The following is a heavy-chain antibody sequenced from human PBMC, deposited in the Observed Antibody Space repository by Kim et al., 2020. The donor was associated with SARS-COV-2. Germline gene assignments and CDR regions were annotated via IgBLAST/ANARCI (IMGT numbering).Heavy chain of an antibody. V-gene: IGHV4-38-2*01. Sequence: SETLSLTCSVSGHSISSGYYWAWIRQPPGKGLELIGTIYHTGNTYYNPSLKSRVTISLDTSKNQFFLRLSSVTAADTAFYYCARPKGDAFDVWGQGTMVT. CDR2: IYHTGNT. CDR1: GHSISSGYY. J-gene: IGHJ3*01. CDR3: ARPKGDAFDV.